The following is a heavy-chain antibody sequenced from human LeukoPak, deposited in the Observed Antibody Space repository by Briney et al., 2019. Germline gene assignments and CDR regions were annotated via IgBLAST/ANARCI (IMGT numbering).Heavy chain of an antibody. CDR2: IYYSGST. Sequence: PSETLSLTCTVSGGSISSSSYYWGWIRQPPGKGLEWIGSIYYSGSTYYNPSLKSRVTISVDTSKNQFSLKLSSVTAADTAVYYCARGATKGPYFDYWGQGTLVTVSS. CDR3: ARGATKGPYFDY. V-gene: IGHV4-39*07. J-gene: IGHJ4*02. D-gene: IGHD2-8*01. CDR1: GGSISSSSYY.